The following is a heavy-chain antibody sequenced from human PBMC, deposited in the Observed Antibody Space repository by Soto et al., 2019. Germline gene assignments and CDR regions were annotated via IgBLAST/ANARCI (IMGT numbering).Heavy chain of an antibody. CDR2: INAANGNT. Sequence: QVQLVQSGAEVKKPGASVKVSCKASGYTFTNNAIHWVRQAPGQRLEWMGWINAANGNTKYSQKFQGRVTITRDKSARTAYMELSSLRSEDTAVYYCARDQGLCSGGSCWGYFDYWGQGTLVTVSS. CDR1: GYTFTNNA. V-gene: IGHV1-3*01. CDR3: ARDQGLCSGGSCWGYFDY. J-gene: IGHJ4*02. D-gene: IGHD2-15*01.